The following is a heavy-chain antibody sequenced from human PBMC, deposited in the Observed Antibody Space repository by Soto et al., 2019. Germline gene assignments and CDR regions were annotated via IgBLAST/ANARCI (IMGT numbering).Heavy chain of an antibody. CDR2: IIPIFGTA. D-gene: IGHD5-18*01. CDR1: GGIFSSYA. J-gene: IGHJ4*02. CDR3: ARDAGDHDSYGRYYFDY. Sequence: SVKVSCKASGGIFSSYAISWVRQAPGQGLEWMGGIIPIFGTANYAQKFQGRVTITADESTSTAYMELSSLRSEDTAVYYCARDAGDHDSYGRYYFDYWGQGTLVTASS. V-gene: IGHV1-69*13.